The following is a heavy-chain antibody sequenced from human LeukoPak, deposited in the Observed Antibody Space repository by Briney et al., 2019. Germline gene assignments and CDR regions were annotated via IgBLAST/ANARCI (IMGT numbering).Heavy chain of an antibody. V-gene: IGHV3-23*01. J-gene: IGHJ4*02. D-gene: IGHD2-8*02. Sequence: GGSLRLSCAASGFTFSNYAMSWVRQAPGKGLEWVSVISGGGGNTYYTDYADSVKGRFVISRDNSKNTLYLQMNSLRAEDTAVYYCAKEGYCTGSSCYNGLIDCRGQGTLVTVSS. CDR2: ISGGGGNT. CDR1: GFTFSNYA. CDR3: AKEGYCTGSSCYNGLIDC.